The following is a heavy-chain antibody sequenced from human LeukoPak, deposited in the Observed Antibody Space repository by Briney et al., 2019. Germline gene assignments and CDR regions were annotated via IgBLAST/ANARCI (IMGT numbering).Heavy chain of an antibody. D-gene: IGHD4-23*01. J-gene: IGHJ4*02. Sequence: SETLSLTCAVYGGSFTDYYWSWIRQSPGKGLEWIGEISHRGSTNYNPSLKSRVTISVDKSKNQFSLRLRSVTAADTAIYYCARDPTTVITTPYYFDDWGQGTLVTVSS. CDR3: ARDPTTVITTPYYFDD. CDR2: ISHRGST. CDR1: GGSFTDYY. V-gene: IGHV4-34*01.